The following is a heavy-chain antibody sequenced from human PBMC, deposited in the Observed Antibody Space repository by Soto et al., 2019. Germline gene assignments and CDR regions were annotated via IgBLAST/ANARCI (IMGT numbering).Heavy chain of an antibody. CDR3: ASDSYDTSPFDY. J-gene: IGHJ4*02. CDR2: ISYDGNNK. Sequence: QVQLVESGGGVVQPGRSLRLSCAASGFTFTSYSMHWVRQAPGKGLEWVAVISYDGNNKYYADSVKGRFTISRDNSKNTVYLQMSSLGAEDTAVYYCASDSYDTSPFDYWGQGTLVTVSS. CDR1: GFTFTSYS. V-gene: IGHV3-30-3*01. D-gene: IGHD3-22*01.